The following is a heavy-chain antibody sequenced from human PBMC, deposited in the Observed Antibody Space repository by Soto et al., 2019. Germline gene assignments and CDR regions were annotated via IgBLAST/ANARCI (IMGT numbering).Heavy chain of an antibody. CDR2: IYYSGST. CDR3: ARATYYDFWSGYYVGGGAAYYYGMDV. Sequence: PSETLSLTCTVSGGSVSSGSYYWSWIRQPPGKGLEWIGYIYYSGSTNYNPSLKSRVTISVDTSKNQFSLKLSSVTAADTAVYYCARATYYDFWSGYYVGGGAAYYYGMDVWGQGTTVTVSS. J-gene: IGHJ6*02. V-gene: IGHV4-61*01. D-gene: IGHD3-3*01. CDR1: GGSVSSGSYY.